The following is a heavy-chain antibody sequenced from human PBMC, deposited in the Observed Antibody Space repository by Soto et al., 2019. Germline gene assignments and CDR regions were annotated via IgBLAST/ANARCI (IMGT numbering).Heavy chain of an antibody. CDR1: GGSFSGYY. Sequence: PSETLSLTCAVYGGSFSGYYWSWIRQPPGKGLEWIGEINHSGSTNYNPSLKSRVTISVDTSKNQFSLKLSSVTAADTAVYYCARGREDFWSGYYIYNWFDPWGQGTLVTVSS. D-gene: IGHD3-3*01. V-gene: IGHV4-34*01. CDR3: ARGREDFWSGYYIYNWFDP. J-gene: IGHJ5*02. CDR2: INHSGST.